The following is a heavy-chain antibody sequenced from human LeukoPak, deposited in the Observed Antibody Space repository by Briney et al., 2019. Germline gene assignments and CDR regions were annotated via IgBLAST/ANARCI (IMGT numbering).Heavy chain of an antibody. V-gene: IGHV3-21*01. CDR2: ISSSSYI. J-gene: IGHJ3*02. Sequence: GGSLRLSCAASGFTFSSYSMNWVRQAPGKGLEWVSSISSSSYIYYADSVKGRFTISRDNAKNSLYLQMNSLRAEDTAVYYCARTRSPSYSSSWPNDAFDIWGQGTMVTVSS. CDR3: ARTRSPSYSSSWPNDAFDI. CDR1: GFTFSSYS. D-gene: IGHD6-13*01.